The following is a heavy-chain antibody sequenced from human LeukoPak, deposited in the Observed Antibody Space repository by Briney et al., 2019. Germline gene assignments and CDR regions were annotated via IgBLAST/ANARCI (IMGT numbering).Heavy chain of an antibody. CDR1: GYTFTSYG. CDR2: ISAYNGNT. Sequence: ASVKVSCKASGYTFTSYGISWVRQAPGQGLEWMGWISAYNGNTNYAQKLQGRVTMTTDTSTSTVYMELSSLRSEDTAVYYCASESGSELGGPYYYYGMDVWGQGTTVTVSS. J-gene: IGHJ6*02. D-gene: IGHD7-27*01. CDR3: ASESGSELGGPYYYYGMDV. V-gene: IGHV1-18*01.